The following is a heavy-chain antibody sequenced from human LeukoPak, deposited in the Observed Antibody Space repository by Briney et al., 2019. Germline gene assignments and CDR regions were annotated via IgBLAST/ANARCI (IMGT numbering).Heavy chain of an antibody. V-gene: IGHV3-66*01. CDR1: GFTVSSNY. Sequence: GGSLRLSCAASGFTVSSNYMSWVRQAPGKGLEWVSVIYSGGSTYYADSVKGRFTISRDNSKNTLYRQMNSLRAEGTAVYYCAGVFRVAGYYMDVWGKGTTVTISS. D-gene: IGHD6-19*01. CDR3: AGVFRVAGYYMDV. J-gene: IGHJ6*03. CDR2: IYSGGST.